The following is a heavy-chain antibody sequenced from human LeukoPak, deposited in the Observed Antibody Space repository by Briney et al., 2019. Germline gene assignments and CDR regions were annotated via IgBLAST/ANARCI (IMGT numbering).Heavy chain of an antibody. V-gene: IGHV3-9*01. CDR3: AKAPGSYYDSSAFDY. J-gene: IGHJ4*02. D-gene: IGHD3-22*01. CDR1: GFTFDDYA. Sequence: QTGGSLRLSCAASGFTFDDYAMHWVRQAPGKGLEWVSGISWNSGSIGYADSVKGRLTISRDNAKNSLYLQMNSLRAEDTALYYCAKAPGSYYDSSAFDYWGQGTLVTVSS. CDR2: ISWNSGSI.